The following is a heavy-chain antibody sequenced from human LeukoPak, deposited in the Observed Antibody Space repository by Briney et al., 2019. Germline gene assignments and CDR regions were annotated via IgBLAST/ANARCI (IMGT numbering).Heavy chain of an antibody. D-gene: IGHD2-21*01. CDR1: GITLSNYG. J-gene: IGHJ4*02. Sequence: GGSLRLSCAVSGITLSNYGMSWVRQAPGKGLEWVAGISASGGTTNYADSVKGRFSISRDNPKNTLYLQMNSLRAEDTAVYFCAKRAVVIRVVLVGFHKEAYYFDSWGQGALVTVSS. CDR2: ISASGGTT. V-gene: IGHV3-23*01. CDR3: AKRAVVIRVVLVGFHKEAYYFDS.